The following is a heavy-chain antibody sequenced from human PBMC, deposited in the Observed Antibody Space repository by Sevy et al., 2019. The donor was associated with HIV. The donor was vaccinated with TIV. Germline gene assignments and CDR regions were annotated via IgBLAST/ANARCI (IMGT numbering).Heavy chain of an antibody. CDR1: GFTFSSYA. J-gene: IGHJ3*02. Sequence: GGSLRLSCAASGFTFSSYAMNWVRQAPGKGLQWVSAISGADSSTHYADSVKGRFTISRDNSKNTLYLQMNSLRAEDTAIYYCAKDVVVHIGDAFDIWGQGTMVTVSS. V-gene: IGHV3-23*01. CDR3: AKDVVVHIGDAFDI. CDR2: ISGADSST. D-gene: IGHD2-2*01.